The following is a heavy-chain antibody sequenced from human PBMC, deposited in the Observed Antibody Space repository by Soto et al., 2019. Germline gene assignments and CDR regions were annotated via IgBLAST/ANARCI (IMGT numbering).Heavy chain of an antibody. Sequence: QVHLVLSGAEVKKPGASVKVSCKTSGYTFTAFAVHWVRQASGQRLEWMGWINVGNGDTKSSQNLQRRVTITRDTSASTVYMELSSLRSEDTAVYYCGRVGGSGWTLDFWGQGTLVTVSS. V-gene: IGHV1-3*01. CDR1: GYTFTAFA. CDR2: INVGNGDT. J-gene: IGHJ4*02. CDR3: GRVGGSGWTLDF. D-gene: IGHD6-25*01.